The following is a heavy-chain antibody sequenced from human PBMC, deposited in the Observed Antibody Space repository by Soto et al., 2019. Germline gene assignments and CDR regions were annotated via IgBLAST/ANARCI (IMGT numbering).Heavy chain of an antibody. CDR1: GFTFSSYG. J-gene: IGHJ5*02. CDR3: ARGEIFGVVTVSNWFDP. D-gene: IGHD3-3*01. V-gene: IGHV3-33*01. CDR2: IWYDGSNK. Sequence: GGSLRLSCAASGFTFSSYGMHWVRQAPGKGLEWVAVIWYDGSNKYYADSVKGRFTISRDNSKNTLYLQMNSLRAEDTAVYYCARGEIFGVVTVSNWFDPWGQGTLVTVSS.